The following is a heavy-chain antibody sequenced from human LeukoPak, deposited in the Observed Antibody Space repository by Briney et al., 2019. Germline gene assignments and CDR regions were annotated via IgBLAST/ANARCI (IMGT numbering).Heavy chain of an antibody. Sequence: PGGSLRLSCAASGFTFSSYEMNWVRQAPGKGLEWVSYISSSGSTLYYADSVKGRFTISRDNAKNSLYLQMNSLRAEDTAVYYCARYCSGGSCYGHDAFDIWGQGTMVTVSS. CDR1: GFTFSSYE. J-gene: IGHJ3*02. CDR2: ISSSGSTL. V-gene: IGHV3-48*03. CDR3: ARYCSGGSCYGHDAFDI. D-gene: IGHD2-15*01.